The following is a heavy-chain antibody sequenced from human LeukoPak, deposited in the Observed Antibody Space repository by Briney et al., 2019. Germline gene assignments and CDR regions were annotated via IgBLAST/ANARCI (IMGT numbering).Heavy chain of an antibody. CDR1: GGSISSYY. Sequence: PSETLSLTCTVSGGSISSYYWSWLRQPPGKGLEWIGYIYYSVSTNYNPSLKSRVTISVDTSKNQFSLKLSSVTAADTAVYYCARGSGSYSDYFDYWGQGTLVTVSS. CDR3: ARGSGSYSDYFDY. D-gene: IGHD1-26*01. CDR2: IYYSVST. V-gene: IGHV4-59*01. J-gene: IGHJ4*02.